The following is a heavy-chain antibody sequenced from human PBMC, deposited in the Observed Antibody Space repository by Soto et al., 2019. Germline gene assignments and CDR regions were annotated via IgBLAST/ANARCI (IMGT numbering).Heavy chain of an antibody. CDR2: IRSNGGST. D-gene: IGHD6-19*01. V-gene: IGHV3-64*01. CDR1: GFTFSSYA. Sequence: EVQLVESGGGLVQPGGSLRLSCAASGFTFSSYAMHWVRQAPGKGREYVSAIRSNGGSTYYANSVKGRFTISRDNSKNTLYLQMGSLRAEDMAVYYCARQWLDSYYFDYWGQGTLVTVSS. CDR3: ARQWLDSYYFDY. J-gene: IGHJ4*02.